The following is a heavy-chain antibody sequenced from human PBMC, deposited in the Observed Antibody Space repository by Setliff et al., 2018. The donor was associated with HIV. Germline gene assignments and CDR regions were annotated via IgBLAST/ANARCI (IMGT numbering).Heavy chain of an antibody. J-gene: IGHJ4*02. CDR2: IYYSGNT. V-gene: IGHV4-39*01. CDR1: GGSISSSNYY. CDR3: ARRVILSYGYYFDY. Sequence: KTSETLSLTCTVSGGSISSSNYYWGWLRQPPGKGLEWIGSIYYSGNTYYNPSLKSRVTISVDTSKNQFSLKLSSVTAADTAVYHCARRVILSYGYYFDYWGQGTLVTVS. D-gene: IGHD3-16*02.